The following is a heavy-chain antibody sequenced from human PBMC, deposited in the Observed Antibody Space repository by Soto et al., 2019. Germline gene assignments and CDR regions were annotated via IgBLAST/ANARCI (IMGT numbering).Heavy chain of an antibody. CDR1: GGSISSYY. V-gene: IGHV4-4*07. Sequence: PPETLSLTCPVSGGSISSYYWSWIRKPAGKGQEWIGRIYTSESTNYKPSLKSRVTMSVDTSKNQFSLKLSSVTAADTAVYYCARHPGGYSYGSYYFDYWGQGTLVTVS. CDR3: ARHPGGYSYGSYYFDY. CDR2: IYTSEST. D-gene: IGHD5-18*01. J-gene: IGHJ4*02.